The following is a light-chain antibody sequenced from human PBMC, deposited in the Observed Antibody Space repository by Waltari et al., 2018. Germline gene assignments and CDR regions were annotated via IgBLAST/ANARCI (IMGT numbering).Light chain of an antibody. J-gene: IGLJ2*01. Sequence: QSVLTQPPSLSAAPGQRVPISCSGSNSNLGNNPVCWYQHVPGTAPRLLIYDNNKRPSGIPDRFSCSKSGTSATLDITGVQTGGEADYYCQTWDRRLRAGGVGRGTRVTVV. V-gene: IGLV1-51*01. CDR1: NSNLGNNP. CDR2: DNN. CDR3: QTWDRRLRAGG.